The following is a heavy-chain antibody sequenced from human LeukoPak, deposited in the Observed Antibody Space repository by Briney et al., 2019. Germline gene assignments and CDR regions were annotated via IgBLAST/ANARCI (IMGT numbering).Heavy chain of an antibody. CDR1: GYSFTNYW. V-gene: IGHV5-51*01. CDR2: IYPGDSDT. CDR3: ARLASNWFDP. J-gene: IGHJ5*02. Sequence: GESLKTSCKGSGYSFTNYWIGWVRQMPGKGLEWMGTIYPGDSDTRYSPSFQGQVTISADKSISTAYLQWSSLKASDTAMYYCARLASNWFDPWGQGTLVTASS.